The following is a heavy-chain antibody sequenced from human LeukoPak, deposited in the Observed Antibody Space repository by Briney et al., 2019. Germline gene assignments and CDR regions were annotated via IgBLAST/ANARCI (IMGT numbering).Heavy chain of an antibody. CDR2: IKSKTDGGTT. V-gene: IGHV3-15*01. J-gene: IGHJ4*02. CDR3: TTDLGYSNYFDY. Sequence: GGSLRISCAASGFTFSNAWMSWVRQAPGKGLEWVGRIKSKTDGGTTDYAAPVKGRFTISRDDLKNTLYLQMNSLKTEDTAVYYCTTDLGYSNYFDYWGQGTLVTVSS. D-gene: IGHD4-11*01. CDR1: GFTFSNAW.